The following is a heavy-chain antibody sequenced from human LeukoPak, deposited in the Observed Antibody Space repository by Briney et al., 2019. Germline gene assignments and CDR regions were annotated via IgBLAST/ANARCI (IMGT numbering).Heavy chain of an antibody. J-gene: IGHJ6*03. CDR2: IYHTGSA. CDR1: GVSTGSQNFY. D-gene: IGHD4-17*01. V-gene: IGHV4-39*02. CDR3: ERVRDYGNLFFYFYMDV. Sequence: SETLSLTCSVSGVSTGSQNFYSAWIRQPPGKGLEWIGNIYHTGSAYYSAALKSRVTISIDTSKDNFSLRLTSLTAADTAVYYRERVRDYGNLFFYFYMDVWGKGVTVTVSS.